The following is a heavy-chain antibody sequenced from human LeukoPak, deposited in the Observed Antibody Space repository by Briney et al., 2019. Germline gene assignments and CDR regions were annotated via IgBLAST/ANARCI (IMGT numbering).Heavy chain of an antibody. CDR2: ISYDGSNK. V-gene: IGHV3-30*18. CDR1: GFTFSSDG. Sequence: PGRSLRLSCAASGFTFSSDGMHWVRQAPGKGLEWVAVISYDGSNKYYADSVKGRFTISRDNSKNTLYLQMNSLRAEDTAVYYCAKDHVETATILDYWGQGTLVTVSS. J-gene: IGHJ4*02. CDR3: AKDHVETATILDY. D-gene: IGHD5-24*01.